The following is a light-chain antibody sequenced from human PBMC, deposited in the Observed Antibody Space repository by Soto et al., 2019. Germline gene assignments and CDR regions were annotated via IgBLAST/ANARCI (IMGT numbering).Light chain of an antibody. CDR1: SSDVGGYKY. Sequence: QSVLTQPASVSGSPGQSITISCTGTSSDVGGYKYVSWYQQHPGKAPKLIIYEVSNRPSGVSDRFSGSKSDNTASLTISGPQAEDEADYYCSSYTRSSIPVFGTGTKVTVL. CDR3: SSYTRSSIPV. CDR2: EVS. J-gene: IGLJ1*01. V-gene: IGLV2-14*01.